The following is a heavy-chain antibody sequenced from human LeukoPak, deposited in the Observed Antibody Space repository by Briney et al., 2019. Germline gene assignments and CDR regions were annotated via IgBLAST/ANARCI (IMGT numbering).Heavy chain of an antibody. J-gene: IGHJ1*01. CDR2: ISETSRKT. V-gene: IGHV3-23*01. Sequence: GGSLRLSCAASGFTFNIYAMSWARQAPEKGLEWVSAISETSRKTYYADPVKGRFTISRDNSKNTLYLQMNDLRDEDTAVYYCVQEARRDGYKLAPVAEHWGQGTLVTVSS. D-gene: IGHD5-24*01. CDR3: VQEARRDGYKLAPVAEH. CDR1: GFTFNIYA.